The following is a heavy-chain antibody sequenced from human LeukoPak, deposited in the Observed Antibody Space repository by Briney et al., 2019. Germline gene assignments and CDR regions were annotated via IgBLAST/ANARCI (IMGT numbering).Heavy chain of an antibody. Sequence: ASVKVSCKASGYTFTSYDINWVRQATGQGLEWMGWMNPNSGNTGYAQKFQGRVTMTRNTSISTAYMELSSLRSEDTAVYYCARGTSRTPYYYYYMDVWGKVTTVTVSS. CDR2: MNPNSGNT. CDR3: ARGTSRTPYYYYYMDV. V-gene: IGHV1-8*01. J-gene: IGHJ6*03. CDR1: GYTFTSYD.